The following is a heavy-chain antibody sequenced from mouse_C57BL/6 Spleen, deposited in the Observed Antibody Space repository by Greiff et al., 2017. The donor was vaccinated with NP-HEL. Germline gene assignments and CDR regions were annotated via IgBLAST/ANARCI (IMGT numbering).Heavy chain of an antibody. CDR1: GYTFTSYW. V-gene: IGHV1-52*01. Sequence: VQLQQPGAELVRPGSSVKLSCKASGYTFTSYWMHWVKQRPIQGLEWIGNIDPSDSETHYNQKFKDKATLTVDKSSSTAYMQLSSLTSEDSAVYYCARGNLLLRGDYWGQGTTLTVSS. D-gene: IGHD1-1*01. J-gene: IGHJ2*01. CDR3: ARGNLLLRGDY. CDR2: IDPSDSET.